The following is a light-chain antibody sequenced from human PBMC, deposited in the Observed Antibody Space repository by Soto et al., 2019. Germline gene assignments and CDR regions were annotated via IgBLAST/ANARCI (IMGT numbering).Light chain of an antibody. CDR1: QSVGSH. J-gene: IGKJ5*01. V-gene: IGKV3-11*01. Sequence: EIVFTQSPATLSLSPGERAALSCRASQSVGSHLAWYQQKPGQAPRLLIYDASDRATGIPARFSGSGSGTDFTLTISSLEPEDFAVYYCQHRTNWPPVTFGQGTRLEIK. CDR2: DAS. CDR3: QHRTNWPPVT.